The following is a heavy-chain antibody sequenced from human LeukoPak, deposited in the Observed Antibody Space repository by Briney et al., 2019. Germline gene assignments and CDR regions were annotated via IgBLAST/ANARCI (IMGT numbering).Heavy chain of an antibody. CDR1: GFNFSSYA. Sequence: GGSLRLSCAASGFNFSSYAMHWVRQALGKGLEWVAVISSDGSNKYYAHSVKGRFTISRDNSKNTLYLQMNSLRAEDTAVYYCARVAPWGVILDYFHYWSQGTLVTVSS. CDR3: ARVAPWGVILDYFHY. D-gene: IGHD3-16*02. V-gene: IGHV3-30-3*01. CDR2: ISSDGSNK. J-gene: IGHJ4*02.